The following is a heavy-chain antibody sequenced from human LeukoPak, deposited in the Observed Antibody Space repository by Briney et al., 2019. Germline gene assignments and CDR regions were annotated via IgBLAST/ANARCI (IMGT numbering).Heavy chain of an antibody. D-gene: IGHD6-19*01. CDR2: IIPIFGTA. Sequence: GASVKVSCKASGGTFSSYAISWVRQAPGQGLEWMGGIIPIFGTANYAQKFQGRVTMTTDTSTSTAYMELRSLRSDDTAVYYCARHSSGWSYYFDYWGQGTLVTVSS. CDR1: GGTFSSYA. V-gene: IGHV1-69*05. J-gene: IGHJ4*02. CDR3: ARHSSGWSYYFDY.